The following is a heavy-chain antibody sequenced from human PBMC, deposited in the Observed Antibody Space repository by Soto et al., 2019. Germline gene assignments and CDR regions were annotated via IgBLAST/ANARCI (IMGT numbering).Heavy chain of an antibody. CDR2: IYPGDSDT. J-gene: IGHJ3*02. CDR3: ARNVAYCGGDCYSQAFDI. Sequence: PGESLKISCKGSGYSFTSYWIGWVRQMPGKGLEWMGIIYPGDSDTRYSPSFQGQVTISADKSISTAYLQWSSLKASDTAMYYCARNVAYCGGDCYSQAFDIWGQGTMVTVSS. CDR1: GYSFTSYW. V-gene: IGHV5-51*01. D-gene: IGHD2-21*02.